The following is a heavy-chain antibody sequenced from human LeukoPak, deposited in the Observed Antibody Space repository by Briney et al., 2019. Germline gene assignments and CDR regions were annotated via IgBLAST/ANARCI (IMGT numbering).Heavy chain of an antibody. Sequence: PGGSLRLSRAASGFTLSSYSMSWVRQAPGEGLEWVANINQDGSERYYVDSVKGGFTISRNNDKNSMYMQMNSLRAEGTAVYYCARDSEYSSSFAFDIWGQGTMVTVSS. J-gene: IGHJ3*02. V-gene: IGHV3-7*01. CDR3: ARDSEYSSSFAFDI. D-gene: IGHD6-13*01. CDR1: GFTLSSYS. CDR2: INQDGSER.